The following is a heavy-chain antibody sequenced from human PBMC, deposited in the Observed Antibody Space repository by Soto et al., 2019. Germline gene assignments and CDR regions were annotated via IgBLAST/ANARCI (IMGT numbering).Heavy chain of an antibody. V-gene: IGHV3-7*05. J-gene: IGHJ4*02. CDR3: ARLSGQEGATGYRVFDS. Sequence: EVQLVPSGGGLVQPGGSLRLSCAASGLTFSSHWMPWVRQAPGKGLEWVANIKQDEREKYYVDSVKGRFTISRDNAKDSLYRQRNSLRDEDTAVYYCARLSGQEGATGYRVFDSCGQGALVIVSS. D-gene: IGHD3-9*01. CDR2: IKQDEREK. CDR1: GLTFSSHW.